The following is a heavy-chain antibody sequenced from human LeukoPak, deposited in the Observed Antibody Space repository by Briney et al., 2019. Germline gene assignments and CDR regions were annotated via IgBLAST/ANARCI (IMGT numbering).Heavy chain of an antibody. J-gene: IGHJ3*02. V-gene: IGHV3-53*01. CDR3: ARDTRNIDWTLGTFDI. Sequence: GGSLRLSCAASGFTVSSNYMSWVRQAPGKGLEWVSVTYSDGRTYYADSVKGRFTISRDNSKNTVYLQMNSLRAEDTGVYYCARDTRNIDWTLGTFDIWGQGTMVTVSS. CDR1: GFTVSSNY. D-gene: IGHD3-9*01. CDR2: TYSDGRT.